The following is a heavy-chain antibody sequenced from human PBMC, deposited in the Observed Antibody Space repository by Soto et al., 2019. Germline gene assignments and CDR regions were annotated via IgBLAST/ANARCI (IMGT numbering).Heavy chain of an antibody. V-gene: IGHV4-59*01. D-gene: IGHD2-15*01. CDR1: GGPISGYY. J-gene: IGHJ6*04. CDR3: ARHDVVHKLQHGMGV. CDR2: IFYAGNT. Sequence: SETLSLTCTVAGGPISGYYWSWLRQPPGKGLEWIGYIFYAGNTLYTPSLESRVTISVEMSKNQFSLKLTSVTAADTAVYYCARHDVVHKLQHGMGVWGKGKTVTVS.